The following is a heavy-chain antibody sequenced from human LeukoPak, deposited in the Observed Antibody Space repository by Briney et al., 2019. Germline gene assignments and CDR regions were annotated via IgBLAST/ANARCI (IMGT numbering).Heavy chain of an antibody. CDR1: GCSISSSTYY. D-gene: IGHD6-19*01. J-gene: IGHJ4*02. V-gene: IGHV4-39*01. Sequence: SETLSLTCTVSGCSISSSTYYWGWLRQPPGQGLEWIGNIYDSGSTYYNPSLKSRVTISVDTSKNQFSLKLTSVTAANTAVYYCARHASVAGNWPRPLDYWGQGSLVTVSS. CDR2: IYDSGST. CDR3: ARHASVAGNWPRPLDY.